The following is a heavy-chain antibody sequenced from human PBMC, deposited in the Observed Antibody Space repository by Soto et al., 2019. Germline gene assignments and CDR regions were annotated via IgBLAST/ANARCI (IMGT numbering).Heavy chain of an antibody. CDR2: INHSGST. J-gene: IGHJ4*02. CDR3: ARDPSKDSSGFYYFDY. CDR1: GGSFSGYY. Sequence: SETLSLTCGVYGGSFSGYYWSWMRHPPGKGLEWIGEINHSGSTNYNPSLKSRVTILVETSKNQFSLKLSSVTAADTAVYYCARDPSKDSSGFYYFDYWGQGTLVTVSS. D-gene: IGHD3-22*01. V-gene: IGHV4-34*01.